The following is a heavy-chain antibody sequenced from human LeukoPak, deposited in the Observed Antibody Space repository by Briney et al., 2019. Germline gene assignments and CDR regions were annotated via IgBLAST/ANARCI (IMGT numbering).Heavy chain of an antibody. D-gene: IGHD6-19*01. CDR3: ARAGAYSSAALDY. V-gene: IGHV4-34*01. J-gene: IGHJ4*02. Sequence: SETLSLTCAVYGGSFSGYYWSWIRQPPGKGLEWIGEINHSGSTNYNPSLKSRVTISVDTSKNQFSLKVSSVTAADTAVYYCARAGAYSSAALDYWGQGTLVTVSS. CDR2: INHSGST. CDR1: GGSFSGYY.